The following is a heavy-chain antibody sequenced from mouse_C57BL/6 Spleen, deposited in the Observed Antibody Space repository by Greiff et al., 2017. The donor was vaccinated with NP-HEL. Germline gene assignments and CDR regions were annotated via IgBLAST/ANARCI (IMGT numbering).Heavy chain of an antibody. CDR2: IYPGSGST. Sequence: QVQLQQPGAELVKPGASVKMSCKASGYTFTSYWITWVKQRPGQGLEWIGDIYPGSGSTNYNEKFKSKATLTVDTSSSTAYMQLSSLTSEDSAVYDCAGEGYSYGSSPCYFDYWGQGTTLTVSS. CDR1: GYTFTSYW. D-gene: IGHD1-1*01. CDR3: AGEGYSYGSSPCYFDY. V-gene: IGHV1-55*01. J-gene: IGHJ2*01.